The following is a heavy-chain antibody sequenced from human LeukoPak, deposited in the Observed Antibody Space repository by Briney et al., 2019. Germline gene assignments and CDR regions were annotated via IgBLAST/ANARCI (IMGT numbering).Heavy chain of an antibody. V-gene: IGHV1-69*04. CDR1: EGTFSSYA. D-gene: IGHD3-9*01. CDR3: ARDSRRDILTGYWDY. J-gene: IGHJ4*02. Sequence: SVKVSCKASEGTFSSYAISWVRQAPGQGLEWMGRIIPILGIANYAQKFQGRVTITADKSTSTAYMELSSLRSEDTAVYYCARDSRRDILTGYWDYWGQGTLVTVSS. CDR2: IIPILGIA.